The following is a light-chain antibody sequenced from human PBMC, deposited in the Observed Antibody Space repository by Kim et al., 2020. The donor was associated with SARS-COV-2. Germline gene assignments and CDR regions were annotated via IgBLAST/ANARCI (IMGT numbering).Light chain of an antibody. CDR1: SSNIGSNY. V-gene: IGLV1-47*01. CDR2: RNN. CDR3: AAWDDSLSGPL. J-gene: IGLJ2*01. Sequence: QLVLTQPPSASGTPGQRVTISCSGSSSNIGSNYVYWYQQLPGTAPKLLIYRNNQRPSGVPDRFSGSKSGTSASLVISGLRSEDEADYYCAAWDDSLSGPLFGGGTQLTVL.